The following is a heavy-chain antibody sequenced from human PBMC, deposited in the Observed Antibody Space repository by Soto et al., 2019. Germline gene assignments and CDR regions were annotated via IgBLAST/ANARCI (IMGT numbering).Heavy chain of an antibody. CDR2: ISRSSSYI. J-gene: IGHJ3*02. V-gene: IGHV3-21*01. CDR1: GFTFSSYS. Sequence: EVQLVESGGGLVKPGGSLRLSCAASGFTFSSYSMNWVRQAPGKGLEWVSSISRSSSYIYYTDSVKGRFTISRDNAKNALYLQMNSLRAEDTAVYYCASDSVMTTVTHDAFDIWGQGTMVTVSS. D-gene: IGHD4-17*01. CDR3: ASDSVMTTVTHDAFDI.